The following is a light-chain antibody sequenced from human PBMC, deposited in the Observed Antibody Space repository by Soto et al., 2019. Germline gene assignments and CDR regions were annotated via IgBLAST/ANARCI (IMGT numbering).Light chain of an antibody. Sequence: DIVMTQSPDSLTVSLGERATINCKSSQSLLYSSNNKNYLAWYQQRPGQPPKLLIYWASTRESGVPDRFSGSGSGTYFTLTIRSLQAEDVAVYYCQQYYSLWTFGQGTKVEIK. V-gene: IGKV4-1*01. CDR3: QQYYSLWT. J-gene: IGKJ1*01. CDR2: WAS. CDR1: QSLLYSSNNKNY.